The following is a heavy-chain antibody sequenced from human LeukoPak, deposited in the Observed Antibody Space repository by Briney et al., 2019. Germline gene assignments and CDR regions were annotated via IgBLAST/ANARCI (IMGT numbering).Heavy chain of an antibody. CDR3: ATFGFNWNLGY. J-gene: IGHJ4*02. V-gene: IGHV3-74*01. Sequence: GGSLRLSCAASGFTFSNCYVHWVRQPPGKGLVWVSRINSDGGDTGYVDSVKGRFTISRDNAKNTVYLQMNSLRAEDTAVYYCATFGFNWNLGYWGQGTLVTVSS. CDR2: INSDGGDT. CDR1: GFTFSNCY. D-gene: IGHD1-20*01.